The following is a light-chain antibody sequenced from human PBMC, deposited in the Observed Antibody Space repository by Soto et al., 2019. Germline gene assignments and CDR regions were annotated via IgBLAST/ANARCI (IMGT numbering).Light chain of an antibody. CDR3: SSHAGSNLVV. J-gene: IGLJ2*01. CDR2: EVN. Sequence: QSALTQPPSASGSPGQSVTISCTGTSSDVGGYNYVSWYRQHPGKAPKLMIYEVNKRPSGVPDRFSGSKSGNTASLTVSGLQAEDEADYYCSSHAGSNLVVFGGGTKLT. CDR1: SSDVGGYNY. V-gene: IGLV2-8*01.